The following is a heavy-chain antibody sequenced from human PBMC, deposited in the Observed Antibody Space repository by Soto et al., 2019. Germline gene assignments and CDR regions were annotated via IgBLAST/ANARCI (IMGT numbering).Heavy chain of an antibody. V-gene: IGHV3-30-3*01. CDR3: ATDGYTAMNAHYYYYGMDV. CDR2: ISYDGSNK. D-gene: IGHD5-18*01. Sequence: LRLSCAASGFTFSSYAMHWVRQAPGKGLEWVAVISYDGSNKYYADSVKGRFTISRDNSKNTLYLQMNSLRAEDTAVYYCATDGYTAMNAHYYYYGMDVWGQGTTVTVSS. CDR1: GFTFSSYA. J-gene: IGHJ6*02.